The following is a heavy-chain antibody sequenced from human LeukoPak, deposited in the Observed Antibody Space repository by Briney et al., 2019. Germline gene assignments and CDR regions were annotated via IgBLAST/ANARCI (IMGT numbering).Heavy chain of an antibody. D-gene: IGHD4-23*01. V-gene: IGHV4-59*12. CDR3: ARDSADYGGNPYWYFDL. CDR1: GGSISSYY. CDR2: IYYSGST. Sequence: SETLSLTCTVSGGSISSYYWSWIRQPPGKGLEWIGYIYYSGSTNYNPSLKSRVTISVDTSKNQFSLKLSSVTAADTAVYYCARDSADYGGNPYWYFDLWGRGTLVTVSS. J-gene: IGHJ2*01.